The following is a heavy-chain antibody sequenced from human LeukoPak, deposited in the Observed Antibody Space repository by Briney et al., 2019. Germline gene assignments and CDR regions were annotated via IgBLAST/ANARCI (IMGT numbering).Heavy chain of an antibody. D-gene: IGHD3-22*01. J-gene: IGHJ4*02. CDR1: GYTFSSYG. CDR3: ARVGAQGIVVVYMSYFDY. CDR2: ISSYNGNT. Sequence: ASVEVSCKASGYTFSSYGISWVRQAPGQGLEWMGWISSYNGNTNYAQKLQGRVTMTTDTSTSTAYMELRSLRSDDTAVYYCARVGAQGIVVVYMSYFDYWGQGTLVTVSS. V-gene: IGHV1-18*01.